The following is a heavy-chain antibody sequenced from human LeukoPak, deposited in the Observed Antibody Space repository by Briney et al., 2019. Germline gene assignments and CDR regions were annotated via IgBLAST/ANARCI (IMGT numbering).Heavy chain of an antibody. CDR2: IYHSGST. J-gene: IGHJ4*02. V-gene: IGHV4-38-2*02. D-gene: IGHD3-16*02. Sequence: KPSETLSLTCTVSGYSISSGYYWGWIRQPPGKGLEWIGSIYHSGSTYYNPSLKSRVTISVDTSKNQFSLKLSSVTAADTAVYYCARVGGNVWGSYLWYFDYWGQGTLVTVSS. CDR3: ARVGGNVWGSYLWYFDY. CDR1: GYSISSGYY.